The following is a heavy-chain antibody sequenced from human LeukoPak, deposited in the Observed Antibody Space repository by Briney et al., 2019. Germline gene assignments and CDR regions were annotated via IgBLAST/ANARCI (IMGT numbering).Heavy chain of an antibody. CDR1: GGSISSSSYY. D-gene: IGHD3-10*01. J-gene: IGHJ4*02. Sequence: SETLSLTCTVSGGSISSSSYYWGWIRQPPGKGLEWIGSIYYSGSTYYNPSLKSRVTISVDTSKNQFSLKLSSVTAADTAVYYCAREGLLWFGESTFDYWGQGTLVTVSS. CDR2: IYYSGST. V-gene: IGHV4-39*07. CDR3: AREGLLWFGESTFDY.